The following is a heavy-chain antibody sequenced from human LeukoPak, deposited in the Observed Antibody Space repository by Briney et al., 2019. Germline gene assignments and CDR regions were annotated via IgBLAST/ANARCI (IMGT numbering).Heavy chain of an antibody. J-gene: IGHJ3*02. Sequence: GGSLRLSCAASGFTFSSYSMNWVRQAPGKGLEWVSSISSSSSYISYADSVKGRFTISRDNAKNSLYLQMNSLRAEDTAVYYCARGSRTVSDAFDIWGQGTMVTVSS. D-gene: IGHD4-17*01. CDR1: GFTFSSYS. CDR3: ARGSRTVSDAFDI. V-gene: IGHV3-21*01. CDR2: ISSSSSYI.